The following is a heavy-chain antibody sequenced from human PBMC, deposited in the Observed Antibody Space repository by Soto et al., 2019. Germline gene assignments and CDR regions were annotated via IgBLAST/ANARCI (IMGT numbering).Heavy chain of an antibody. V-gene: IGHV1-69*13. CDR2: IIPIFGTA. Sequence: ASVKVSCKASGGTFSSYAISWVRQAPGQGLEWMGGIIPIFGTANYAQKFQGRVTITADESTSTAYMELSSLRSEDTAVYYCARVHEGGMDVWGQGTTVTVSS. J-gene: IGHJ6*02. CDR3: ARVHEGGMDV. CDR1: GGTFSSYA.